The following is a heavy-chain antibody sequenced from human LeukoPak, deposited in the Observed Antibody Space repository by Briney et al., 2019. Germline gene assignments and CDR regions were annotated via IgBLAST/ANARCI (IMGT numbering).Heavy chain of an antibody. V-gene: IGHV4-38-2*02. Sequence: SETLSLTCTVSGYSISSGYYWGWIRQPPGKGLEWIGSIYHSGSTYYNPSLKSRVTISVDTSKNQFSLNLRSVTAPDTAVYYCARTEPGGMANRWGQGTLVTVSS. CDR3: ARTEPGGMANR. D-gene: IGHD6-13*01. CDR2: IYHSGST. CDR1: GYSISSGYY. J-gene: IGHJ4*02.